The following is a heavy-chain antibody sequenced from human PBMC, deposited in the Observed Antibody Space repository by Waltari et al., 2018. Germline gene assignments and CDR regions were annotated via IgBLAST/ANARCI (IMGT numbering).Heavy chain of an antibody. D-gene: IGHD3-16*02. J-gene: IGHJ4*02. CDR3: ARAYNDYVWGSYRYDY. CDR1: GGTFSSYA. Sequence: QVQLVQSGAEVKKPGSSVKVSCKASGGTFSSYALSWVRTAPGQGLEWMGRIIPIFGTANYAQKFQGRVTITTDESTSTAYMELSSLRSEDTAVYYCARAYNDYVWGSYRYDYWGQGTLVTVSS. V-gene: IGHV1-69*05. CDR2: IIPIFGTA.